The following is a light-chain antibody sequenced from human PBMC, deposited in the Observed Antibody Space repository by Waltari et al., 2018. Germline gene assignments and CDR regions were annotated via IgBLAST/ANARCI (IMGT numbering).Light chain of an antibody. J-gene: IGLJ3*02. CDR3: CSYAGRNIWV. V-gene: IGLV2-23*02. CDR1: SSDVGFYNL. CDR2: GVI. Sequence: QSALTQHASVSGPPGQSITISCTRPSSDVGFYNLISWYQQHTGKAPDLVVYGVISRPSGVSNRFSGSKSGNTASLTISGLQAEEEADYYCCSYAGRNIWVFGGGTKLTVL.